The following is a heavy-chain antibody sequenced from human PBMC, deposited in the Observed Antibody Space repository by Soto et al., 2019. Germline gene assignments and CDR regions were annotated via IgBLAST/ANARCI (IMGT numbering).Heavy chain of an antibody. CDR3: ARHRHPRGTVGATSPLDP. CDR1: GLSVSSNY. D-gene: IGHD1-26*01. V-gene: IGHV3-53*01. Sequence: GGSLRLSCEVSGLSVSSNYLSWVRQAPGKGLEWVSVHYSGGSTYYADSVQGRFTISRDKSNNTLYLQMRRVRAEDTAVYFCARHRHPRGTVGATSPLDPWGQGTQVTVSS. CDR2: HYSGGST. J-gene: IGHJ5*02.